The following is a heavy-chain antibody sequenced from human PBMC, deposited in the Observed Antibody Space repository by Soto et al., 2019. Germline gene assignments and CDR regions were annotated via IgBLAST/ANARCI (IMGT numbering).Heavy chain of an antibody. J-gene: IGHJ6*03. D-gene: IGHD3-10*01. Sequence: EVQLLESGGGLVQPGGSLRLSCAASGFTFSSYAMSWVRQAPGKGLEWVSDISGSGGSTYYADSVKGRFTISRDNSKNTLYLQMNSLRAEDTAVYYCAKAKHRYSGNVYYYYYMDVWGKGTTVTVSS. CDR3: AKAKHRYSGNVYYYYYMDV. CDR1: GFTFSSYA. V-gene: IGHV3-23*01. CDR2: ISGSGGST.